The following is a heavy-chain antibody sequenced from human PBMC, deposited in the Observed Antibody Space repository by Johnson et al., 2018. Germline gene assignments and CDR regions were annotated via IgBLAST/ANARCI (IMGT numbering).Heavy chain of an antibody. V-gene: IGHV4-59*02. CDR3: ARDVATKEYCSEANCEPGAFDI. CDR1: GGSVNRYF. Sequence: QVQLVESGPGLVKPSETLSLTCTVSGGSVNRYFWSWIRQPPGKQLEWIGYIYYSGSTNYNPSLKSRVTISIDTSKNQFSLKLSSLTAADTAIYYCARDVATKEYCSEANCEPGAFDIWGQGTVVTVSS. J-gene: IGHJ3*02. CDR2: IYYSGST. D-gene: IGHD2-15*01.